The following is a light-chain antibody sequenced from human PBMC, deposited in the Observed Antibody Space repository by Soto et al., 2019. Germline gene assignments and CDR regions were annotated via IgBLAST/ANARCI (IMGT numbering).Light chain of an antibody. CDR1: QSLRATY. CDR3: QQYVTSPRT. J-gene: IGKJ1*01. Sequence: EIVMTQSPVTLSVSPGERATLSCRASQSLRATYVAWYQQRPGQAPRLLIYGASFRATGIPARFSGRGSGTDFTLSISRLEPEDFAVYYCQQYVTSPRTFGQGTKVDIK. V-gene: IGKV3-20*01. CDR2: GAS.